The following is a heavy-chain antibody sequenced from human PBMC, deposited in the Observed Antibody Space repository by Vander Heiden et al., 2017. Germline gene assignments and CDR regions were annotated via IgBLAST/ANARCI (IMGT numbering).Heavy chain of an antibody. CDR3: ARAVAASFDS. D-gene: IGHD6-19*01. J-gene: IGHJ4*02. CDR2: IVQDGSGK. V-gene: IGHV3-7*04. CDR1: GFSFRTYW. Sequence: EVQLVASGGGLVQPGGSLRLSCAASGFSFRTYWMTWVRQPPGKGLEWVAKIVQDGSGKYYGDSGRGRFTISKDNAKNSLYLEMSSLRAEDTAVYYCARAVAASFDSWGQGTLVTVSS.